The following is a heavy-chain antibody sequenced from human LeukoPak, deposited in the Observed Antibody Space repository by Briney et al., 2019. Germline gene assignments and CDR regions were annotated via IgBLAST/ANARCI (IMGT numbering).Heavy chain of an antibody. CDR3: ARAPRYDGRYYYYGMDV. V-gene: IGHV1-69*13. J-gene: IGHJ6*02. CDR2: IIPIFGTA. Sequence: SVKVSCKASGYSFTSYGISWVRQAPGQGLEWMGGIIPIFGTANYAQKFQGRVTITADESTSTAYMELSSLRSEDTAVYYCARAPRYDGRYYYYGMDVWGQGTTVTVSS. D-gene: IGHD3-3*01. CDR1: GYSFTSYG.